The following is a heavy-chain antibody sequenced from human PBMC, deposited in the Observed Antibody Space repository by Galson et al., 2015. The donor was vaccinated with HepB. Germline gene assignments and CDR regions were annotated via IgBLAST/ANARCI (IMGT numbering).Heavy chain of an antibody. CDR3: ARILYNWNLNYYYGMDV. CDR1: GFTVSSDY. J-gene: IGHJ6*02. V-gene: IGHV3-66*02. D-gene: IGHD1-20*01. CDR2: IYTGGST. Sequence: SLRLSCAASGFTVSSDYMNWVRQAPGKGLEWVSVIYTGGSTYYADSVKGRFTLSRDNSKNTVYLQMNSLRPEDTAVYYCARILYNWNLNYYYGMDVWGQGTTVTVSS.